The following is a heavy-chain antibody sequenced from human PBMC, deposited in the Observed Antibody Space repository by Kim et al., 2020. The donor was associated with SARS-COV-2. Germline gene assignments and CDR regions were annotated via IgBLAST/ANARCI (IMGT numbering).Heavy chain of an antibody. CDR1: GYTFTSYG. D-gene: IGHD1-26*01. CDR3: ARDYPRIVGASHPVNWFDP. V-gene: IGHV1-18*01. CDR2: ISAYNGNT. Sequence: ASVKVSCKASGYTFTSYGISWVRQAPGQGLEWMGWISAYNGNTNYAQKLQGRVTMTTDTSTSTAYMELRSLRSDDTAVYYCARDYPRIVGASHPVNWFDPWGQGTLVTVSS. J-gene: IGHJ5*02.